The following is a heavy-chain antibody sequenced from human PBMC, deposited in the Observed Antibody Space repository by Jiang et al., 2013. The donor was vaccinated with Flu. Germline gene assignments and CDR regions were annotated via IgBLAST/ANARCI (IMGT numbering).Heavy chain of an antibody. CDR3: ARLEAWYGSGSYQTPTPGPFDY. CDR2: IIPILGIA. V-gene: IGHV1-69*04. CDR1: GGTFSSYT. Sequence: SGAEVKKPGSSVKVSCKASGGTFSSYTISWVRQAPGQGLEWMGRIIPILGIANYAQKFQGRVTITADKSTSTAYMELSSLRSEDTAVYYCARLEAWYGSGSYQTPTPGPFDYWGQGTLVTVSS. J-gene: IGHJ4*02. D-gene: IGHD3-10*01.